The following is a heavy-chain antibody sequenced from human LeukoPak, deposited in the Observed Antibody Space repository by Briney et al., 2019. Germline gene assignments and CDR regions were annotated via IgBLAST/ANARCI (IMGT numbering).Heavy chain of an antibody. Sequence: SETLSLTCTVSGGSISSYYWSWIRQPPGKGLEWIGYIYYSGSTNYNPSLKSRVTISVDTSKNQFSLKLSSVTAADTAAYYCARDRIYFDYWGQGTLVTVSS. J-gene: IGHJ4*02. CDR3: ARDRIYFDY. CDR2: IYYSGST. V-gene: IGHV4-59*01. CDR1: GGSISSYY.